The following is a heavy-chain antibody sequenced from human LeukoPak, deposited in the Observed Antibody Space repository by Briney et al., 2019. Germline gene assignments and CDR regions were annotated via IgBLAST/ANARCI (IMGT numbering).Heavy chain of an antibody. V-gene: IGHV4-30-2*01. CDR1: GGSMSSGGYS. J-gene: IGHJ4*02. CDR2: IYHSGST. Sequence: SETLSLTCAVSGGSMSSGGYSWSWIRQPPGKGLEWIGYIYHSGSTYYNPSLKSRVTISVDRSKNQFSLKLSSVTAADTAVYYCARVVGQGIIDYWGQGTLVTVPS. CDR3: ARVVGQGIIDY. D-gene: IGHD1-26*01.